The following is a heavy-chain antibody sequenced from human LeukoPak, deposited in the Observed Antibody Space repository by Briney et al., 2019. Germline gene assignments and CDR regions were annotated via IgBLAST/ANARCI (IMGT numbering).Heavy chain of an antibody. CDR3: AKCSSGSYYSSGDY. D-gene: IGHD2-15*01. J-gene: IGHJ4*02. Sequence: GGSLRLSCAASGFTFSAYAMAWVRQAPGKGLEWVSSIGGSGDTTYYADSVKGRFTISRDTSKNTLYLQMNSLTAEDAAVYYCAKCSSGSYYSSGDYWGQGTLVTVSS. CDR1: GFTFSAYA. CDR2: IGGSGDTT. V-gene: IGHV3-23*01.